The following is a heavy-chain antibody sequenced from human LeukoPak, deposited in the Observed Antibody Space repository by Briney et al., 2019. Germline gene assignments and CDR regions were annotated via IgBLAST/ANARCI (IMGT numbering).Heavy chain of an antibody. Sequence: ASVKVSCKASGYTFTGYYMHWVRQAPGQGLEWMGWINPNSGGTNYAQKLQGRVTMTRDTSISTAYMELSRLRSDDTAVYYCASMGKWELLYYFDYWGQGTLVTVSS. CDR1: GYTFTGYY. CDR2: INPNSGGT. CDR3: ASMGKWELLYYFDY. J-gene: IGHJ4*02. V-gene: IGHV1-2*02. D-gene: IGHD1-26*01.